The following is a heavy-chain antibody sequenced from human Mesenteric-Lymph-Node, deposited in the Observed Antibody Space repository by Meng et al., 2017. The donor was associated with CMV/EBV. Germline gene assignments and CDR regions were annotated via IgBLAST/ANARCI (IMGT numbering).Heavy chain of an antibody. CDR1: GGSISSSSYY. V-gene: IGHV4-39*01. CDR2: IYYSGST. D-gene: IGHD3-10*01. CDR3: ARPHYYGSGSSPWFDP. J-gene: IGHJ5*02. Sequence: QLQLQESGPGLVKPSEALSLTCTVSGGSISSSSYYWGWIRQPPGKGLEWIGSIYYSGSTYYNPSLNSRVTISVDTSKNQFSLTLGSVTAADTAVYYCARPHYYGSGSSPWFDPWGQGTLVTVSS.